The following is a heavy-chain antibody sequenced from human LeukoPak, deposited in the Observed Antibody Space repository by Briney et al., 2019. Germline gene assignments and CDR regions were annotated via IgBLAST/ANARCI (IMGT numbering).Heavy chain of an antibody. V-gene: IGHV1-18*01. J-gene: IGHJ4*02. CDR2: ISAYNGNR. Sequence: ASVKVSCKTSGYTFTIYGIIWVRQAPGQGLEWMGWISAYNGNRNYAQKLQGRVTMTTDTSTSTAYTELRSLRSDDTAVYYCARGGPGWDSSSWYNYWGQGTLVTVSS. CDR1: GYTFTIYG. D-gene: IGHD6-13*01. CDR3: ARGGPGWDSSSWYNY.